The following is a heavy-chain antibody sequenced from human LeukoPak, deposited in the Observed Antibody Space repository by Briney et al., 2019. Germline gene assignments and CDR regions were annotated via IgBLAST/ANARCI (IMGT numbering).Heavy chain of an antibody. V-gene: IGHV4-59*01. CDR2: IYYSGST. J-gene: IGHJ4*02. CDR3: ARVMYYYGSGYNYFDY. CDR1: GGSFSGYY. D-gene: IGHD3-10*01. Sequence: SETLSLTCAVYGGSFSGYYWSWIRQPPGKGLEWIGYIYYSGSTNYNPSLKSRVTISVDTSKNQFSLKLSSVTAADTAVYYCARVMYYYGSGYNYFDYWDQGTLVNVSS.